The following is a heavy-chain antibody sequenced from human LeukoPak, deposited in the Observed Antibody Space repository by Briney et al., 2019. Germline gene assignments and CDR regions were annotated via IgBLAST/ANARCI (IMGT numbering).Heavy chain of an antibody. J-gene: IGHJ4*02. V-gene: IGHV3-33*06. CDR2: IWYDGSNK. CDR3: AKEGLVGGYLHFDY. Sequence: PGRSLRLSCAASGFTFSSYGMHWVRQAPGKGLEWVAVIWYDGSNKYYADSVKGRFTISRDNSKNTLYLQMNSLRAEDTAVYYCAKEGLVGGYLHFDYWGQGTLVTVSS. CDR1: GFTFSSYG. D-gene: IGHD1-26*01.